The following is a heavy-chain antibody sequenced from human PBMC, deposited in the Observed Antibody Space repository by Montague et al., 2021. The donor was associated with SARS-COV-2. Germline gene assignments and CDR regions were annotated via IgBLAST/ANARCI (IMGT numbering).Heavy chain of an antibody. V-gene: IGHV4-34*01. CDR2: ISHSGSA. J-gene: IGHJ4*02. CDR3: TRGAPGY. CDR1: GGSFSDYK. Sequence: SETLSLTCAVYGGSFSDYKWTWIRQSPGKGLEWLGQISHSGSANYNPSLKSRVTISVDTAKNQFSLKLTSVIVADTAAYYCTRGAPGYWGQGTLVTVSS.